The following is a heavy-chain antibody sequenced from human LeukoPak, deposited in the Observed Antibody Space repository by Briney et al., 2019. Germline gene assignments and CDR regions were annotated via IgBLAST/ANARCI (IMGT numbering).Heavy chain of an antibody. CDR3: ATSRTFDY. V-gene: IGHV3-74*01. J-gene: IGHJ4*02. Sequence: PGGSLRLSCAASGFTFSSYWMHWVRQSPGKGLVWVSGINSDGSSTSYADSVKGRFTISRDNAKNTVYLQMNSLRAEDTAVYHCATSRTFDYWGQGTLVTVFS. CDR2: INSDGSST. CDR1: GFTFSSYW.